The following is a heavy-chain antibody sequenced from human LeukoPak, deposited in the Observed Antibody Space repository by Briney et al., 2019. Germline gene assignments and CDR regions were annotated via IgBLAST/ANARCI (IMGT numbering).Heavy chain of an antibody. D-gene: IGHD5-12*01. V-gene: IGHV4-59*08. CDR2: IYYSGST. CDR3: ARLVGGYHMRFDY. Sequence: PSGTLSLTCTVSGDSISPYYWNWIRQPPGKGLEWIGYIYYSGSTNYNPSLKSRVTISVDTSKNQFSLKLSSVTAADTAVYYCARLVGGYHMRFDYWGQGTLVTVSS. CDR1: GDSISPYY. J-gene: IGHJ4*02.